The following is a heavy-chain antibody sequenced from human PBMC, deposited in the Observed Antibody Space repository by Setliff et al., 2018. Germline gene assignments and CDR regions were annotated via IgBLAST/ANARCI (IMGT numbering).Heavy chain of an antibody. Sequence: ASVKVSCKASGYTFTGYAINWVRQAPGQGLEYLGWINTNTGNPTYVQGFTGRFVFSLDTSVSTAYLQISSLKADDTAVYYCARASRFGTTIYKGDYYMDVWGKGTTVTVSS. J-gene: IGHJ6*03. CDR2: INTNTGNP. V-gene: IGHV7-4-1*02. CDR3: ARASRFGTTIYKGDYYMDV. D-gene: IGHD3-10*01. CDR1: GYTFTGYA.